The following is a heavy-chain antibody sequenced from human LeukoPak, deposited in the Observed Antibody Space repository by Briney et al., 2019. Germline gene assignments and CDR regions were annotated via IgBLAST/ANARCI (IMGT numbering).Heavy chain of an antibody. D-gene: IGHD3-10*01. CDR3: VRDLLHITMVRGAIGY. Sequence: ASVKVSCKASGYTFTDYYIHWVRQAPGQGLEWMGWINPNSGGTNYAQKFQGRVTMTRDTSITTAYMELSSLRSDDTAVYYCVRDLLHITMVRGAIGYWGQGTLVTVSS. CDR1: GYTFTDYY. J-gene: IGHJ4*02. CDR2: INPNSGGT. V-gene: IGHV1-2*02.